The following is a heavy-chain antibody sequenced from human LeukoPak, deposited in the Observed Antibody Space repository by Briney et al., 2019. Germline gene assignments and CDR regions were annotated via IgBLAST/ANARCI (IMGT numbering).Heavy chain of an antibody. CDR1: GGSISSYY. Sequence: SETLSLTCTVSGGSISSYYWSWIRQPPGKGLEWIGYIYYSGSTNYNPSLKSRVTISVDTSKNQFSLKLSSVTAADTAVYYCARVGYYDSSGYRTFAFDIWGQGTMVTVSS. V-gene: IGHV4-59*01. J-gene: IGHJ3*02. D-gene: IGHD3-22*01. CDR2: IYYSGST. CDR3: ARVGYYDSSGYRTFAFDI.